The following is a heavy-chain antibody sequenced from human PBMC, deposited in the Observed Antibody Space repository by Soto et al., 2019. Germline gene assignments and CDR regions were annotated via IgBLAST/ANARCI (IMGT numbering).Heavy chain of an antibody. V-gene: IGHV4-61*01. Sequence: SEILSLTCTVSGGSIRNGSCCWSWIRKHPGKGLEWIGYIYNSGSTNYNPSAKSRVTMSVDTSKNQFSLTLSSVTAADTAVYYCARDGGSSWYGYYYYGMDVWGQGTTVTVSS. D-gene: IGHD6-13*01. CDR2: IYNSGST. CDR3: ARDGGSSWYGYYYYGMDV. J-gene: IGHJ6*02. CDR1: GGSIRNGSCC.